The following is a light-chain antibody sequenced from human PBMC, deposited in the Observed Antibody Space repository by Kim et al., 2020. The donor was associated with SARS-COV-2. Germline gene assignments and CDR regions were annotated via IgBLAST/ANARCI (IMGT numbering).Light chain of an antibody. J-gene: IGLJ2*01. CDR2: QDD. CDR3: QGWDSDTMF. Sequence: SYELTQPPSVSVSPGQTATITCSGHRLGDKYASWYQQKPGQTPVVVIYQDDKRPSGIHERFSGSNSGNTATLTISGAQPVDEADYYCQGWDSDTMFFGGGTKVTVL. V-gene: IGLV3-1*01. CDR1: RLGDKY.